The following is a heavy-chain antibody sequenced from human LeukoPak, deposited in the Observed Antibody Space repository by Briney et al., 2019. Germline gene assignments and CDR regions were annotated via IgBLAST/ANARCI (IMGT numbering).Heavy chain of an antibody. CDR3: ARDRSITMIVRSDNWFDP. CDR2: INHSGST. CDR1: GGSFSGYY. D-gene: IGHD3-22*01. Sequence: PSETLSLTCAVYGGSFSGYYWSWIRQPPGKGLEWIGEINHSGSTNYNPSLKSRVTISVDTSKNQFSLKLSSVTAADTAVYYCARDRSITMIVRSDNWFDPWGQGTLVTVSS. V-gene: IGHV4-34*01. J-gene: IGHJ5*02.